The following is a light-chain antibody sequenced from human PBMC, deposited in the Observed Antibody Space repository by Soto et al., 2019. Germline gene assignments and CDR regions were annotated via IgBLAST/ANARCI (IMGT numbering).Light chain of an antibody. CDR1: QGISSY. CDR3: QQLNSYPRIT. J-gene: IGKJ3*01. CDR2: AAS. Sequence: DIQLTQSPSFLSASVGDRVTITCRASQGISSYLAWYQQKPGKAPKLLIYAASTLQSGVPSRFSGSGSGTEFTLTISSLQPEDFATYCCQQLNSYPRITFGPGTKVDIK. V-gene: IGKV1-9*01.